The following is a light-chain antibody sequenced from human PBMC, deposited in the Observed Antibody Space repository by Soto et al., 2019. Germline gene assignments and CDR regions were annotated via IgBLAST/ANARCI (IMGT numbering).Light chain of an antibody. J-gene: IGLJ1*01. Sequence: QSALTQPASMSGSPGQSITISCTGTSSDVGSYYPVSWFQQHPGKAPKLIIYEVNKRPSGVSDRFSGSKSGNTASLTISGLQAADEAEYYCCSYAGDTTLFVFGTGTKLTV. V-gene: IGLV2-23*02. CDR3: CSYAGDTTLFV. CDR1: SSDVGSYYP. CDR2: EVN.